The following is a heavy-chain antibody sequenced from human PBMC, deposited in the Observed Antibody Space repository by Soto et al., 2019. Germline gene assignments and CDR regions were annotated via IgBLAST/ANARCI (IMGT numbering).Heavy chain of an antibody. CDR3: ARCIRSFEWLPDY. V-gene: IGHV1-2*02. Sequence: QVQLVQSGAEVKKPGASVKVSCKTSGYTFTDYYIHWVRQAPGQGLEWMGWLNPRSGGTNYAQKFQGRVTMARDTSISTASMELSRLRSDDTAVYYCARCIRSFEWLPDYWGQGTLVTVSS. CDR1: GYTFTDYY. CDR2: LNPRSGGT. J-gene: IGHJ4*02. D-gene: IGHD3-3*01.